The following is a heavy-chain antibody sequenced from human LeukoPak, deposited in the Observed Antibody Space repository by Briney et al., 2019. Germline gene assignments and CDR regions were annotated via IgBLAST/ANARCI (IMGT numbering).Heavy chain of an antibody. V-gene: IGHV3-53*01. Sequence: GGSLRPSCAASGFTVRSNYMSWVRQAPGKGLEWVSVIYSGGSTYYADSVKGRFTISRDNSKNTLYLQMNSLRAEDTAVYYCARDGVGSGWYDYWGQGALVTVSS. CDR2: IYSGGST. D-gene: IGHD6-19*01. J-gene: IGHJ4*02. CDR1: GFTVRSNY. CDR3: ARDGVGSGWYDY.